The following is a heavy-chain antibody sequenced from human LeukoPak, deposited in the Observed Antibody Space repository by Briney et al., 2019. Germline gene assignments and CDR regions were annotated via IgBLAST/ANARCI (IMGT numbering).Heavy chain of an antibody. CDR3: AKAPVTTCRGAFCYPFDY. CDR2: IDWNGGST. J-gene: IGHJ4*02. CDR1: GFTFDDYG. V-gene: IGHV3-20*04. Sequence: PGGSLRLSCAASGFTFDDYGMSWVRQAPGKGLEWVSGIDWNGGSTGYADSVKGRFTISRDSSKNTLFLQMSRLRPEDAAVYYCAKAPVTTCRGAFCYPFDYWGLGTLVTVSS. D-gene: IGHD2-15*01.